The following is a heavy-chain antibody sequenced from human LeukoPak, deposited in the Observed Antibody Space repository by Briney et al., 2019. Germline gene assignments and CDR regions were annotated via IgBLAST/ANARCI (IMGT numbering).Heavy chain of an antibody. CDR3: AKDNGSGYYYAYNWFDP. Sequence: GGSLRLSCAASGFTFKNYAMHWVRQAPGKGLEWVSLISGDGGSTYYADSVKGRFTISRDNSKNSLYLQMNSLRTEDTASYYCAKDNGSGYYYAYNWFDPWGQGTLVTVSS. CDR1: GFTFKNYA. CDR2: ISGDGGST. J-gene: IGHJ5*02. D-gene: IGHD3-3*01. V-gene: IGHV3-43*02.